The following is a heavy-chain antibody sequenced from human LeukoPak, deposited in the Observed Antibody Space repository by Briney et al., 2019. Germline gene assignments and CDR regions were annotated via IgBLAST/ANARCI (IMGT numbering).Heavy chain of an antibody. V-gene: IGHV3-7*01. J-gene: IGHJ3*01. CDR1: EFTFSSYW. CDR3: ARGASQNVFDF. Sequence: PGGSLRLSCAASEFTFSSYWINWVRQAPGKGPEWVANINPDGSQKKYADSMKGRFTISRDNARNSLYLQMNSLRDNDTAVYYCARGASQNVFDFWGQGTTVIVSS. CDR2: INPDGSQK.